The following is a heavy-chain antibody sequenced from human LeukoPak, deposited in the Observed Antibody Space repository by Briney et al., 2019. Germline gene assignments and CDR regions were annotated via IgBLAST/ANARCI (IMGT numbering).Heavy chain of an antibody. D-gene: IGHD3-9*01. V-gene: IGHV1-2*02. CDR2: INPNSGGT. J-gene: IGHJ6*03. Sequence: ASVKVSCKASGYTFTGYYMHWVRQAPGQGLEWMGWINPNSGGTNYAQKFQGRVTMTRDTSISTAYMELRSLRSDDTAVCYCARVKRLRYFDWLRYYYYYMDVWGKGTTVTISS. CDR3: ARVKRLRYFDWLRYYYYYMDV. CDR1: GYTFTGYY.